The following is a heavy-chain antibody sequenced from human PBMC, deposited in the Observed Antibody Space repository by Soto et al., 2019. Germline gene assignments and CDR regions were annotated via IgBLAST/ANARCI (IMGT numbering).Heavy chain of an antibody. J-gene: IGHJ5*02. CDR2: IIPIFGTA. D-gene: IGHD2-21*01. Sequence: ASVKVSFKASGGTFSSYAISWVRQAPGQGLEWMGGIIPIFGTANYAQKFQGRVTITADESTSTAYMELSSLRSEDTAVYYCARERRLPDSFSLNWFDPWGQGTLVTVSS. CDR3: ARERRLPDSFSLNWFDP. CDR1: GGTFSSYA. V-gene: IGHV1-69*13.